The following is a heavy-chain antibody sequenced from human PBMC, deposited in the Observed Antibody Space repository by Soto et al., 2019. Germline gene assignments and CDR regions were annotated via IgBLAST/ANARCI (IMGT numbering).Heavy chain of an antibody. CDR1: GFTFSSYA. D-gene: IGHD3-10*01. CDR2: ISGSGAGT. Sequence: PGGSLRLSCAASGFTFSSYAMSWVRQAPGKGLEWVSAISGSGAGTYYADSVKGRFTISRDNSKSMLYLQMNSLRAEDTTVYYWAKVKTGTCFAQNDYCGQRTLVAVSS. J-gene: IGHJ4*02. CDR3: AKVKTGTCFAQNDY. V-gene: IGHV3-23*01.